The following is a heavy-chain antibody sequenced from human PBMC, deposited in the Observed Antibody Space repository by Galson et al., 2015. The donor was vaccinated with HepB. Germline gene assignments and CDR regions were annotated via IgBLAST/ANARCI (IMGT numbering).Heavy chain of an antibody. CDR3: ARVAADYGEALGPPPTYYYYGMDV. CDR1: GYTFTSYG. CDR2: ISAYNGNT. V-gene: IGHV1-18*04. D-gene: IGHD4-17*01. J-gene: IGHJ6*02. Sequence: SVKVSCKASGYTFTSYGISWVRQAPGQGLEWMGWISAYNGNTNYAQKLQGRVTMTTDTSTSTAYMELRSLRSDDTAVYYCARVAADYGEALGPPPTYYYYGMDVWGQGTTVTVSS.